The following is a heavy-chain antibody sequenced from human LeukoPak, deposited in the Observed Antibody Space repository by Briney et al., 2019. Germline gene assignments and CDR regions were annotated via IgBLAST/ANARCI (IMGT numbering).Heavy chain of an antibody. CDR1: GGTFSSYA. Sequence: SVKVSCKASGGTFSSYAISWVRQAPGQGLEWMGRIIPIFGTANYAQKFQGRATISPDEATSTAYMELSSLRSEDTAVYYCARDGVVVVPAAPYNWFDPWGQGTLVTVSS. D-gene: IGHD2-2*01. CDR3: ARDGVVVVPAAPYNWFDP. CDR2: IIPIFGTA. V-gene: IGHV1-69*13. J-gene: IGHJ5*02.